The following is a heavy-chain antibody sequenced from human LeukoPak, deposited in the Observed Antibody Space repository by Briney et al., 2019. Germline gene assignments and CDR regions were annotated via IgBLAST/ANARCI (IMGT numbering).Heavy chain of an antibody. V-gene: IGHV3-33*01. D-gene: IGHD2/OR15-2a*01. J-gene: IGHJ4*02. Sequence: PGGSLRLSCAASGFTFSSYGMHWVRQAPGKGLEWVALIWYDGSNKYYADSVKGRLTISRDNSMNTLYLQMNSLRAEDTAVYYCAREGPRGNSQFDYWGQGTLVTVSS. CDR3: AREGPRGNSQFDY. CDR1: GFTFSSYG. CDR2: IWYDGSNK.